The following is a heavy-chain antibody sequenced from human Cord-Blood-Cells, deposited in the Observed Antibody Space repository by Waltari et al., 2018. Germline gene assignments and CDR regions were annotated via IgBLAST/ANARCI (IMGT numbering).Heavy chain of an antibody. J-gene: IGHJ4*02. V-gene: IGHV3-23*01. CDR3: AKGAYRGSYYKVDY. CDR1: GFTFSSYA. D-gene: IGHD3-10*01. CDR2: ISGSGGSK. Sequence: EVQLLESGGGLVQPGGSLRLSCAASGFTFSSYAMSWVRQDPGKGLGWVSAISGSGGSKYYADSVKGRFTISRDNSKNTLYLQMNSLRAEDTAVYYCAKGAYRGSYYKVDYWGQGTLVTVSS.